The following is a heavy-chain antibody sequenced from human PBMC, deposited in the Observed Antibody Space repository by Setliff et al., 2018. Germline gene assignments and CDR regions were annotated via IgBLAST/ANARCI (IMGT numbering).Heavy chain of an antibody. Sequence: PSETLSLTCAVYGDSFSDYYWSWIRQPPGQGLEWIEEINHSGHTNYNPSLKSRVTISVDTSKNQFSLKVSSVTAADTAVYYCARTTGSTHNWLDPWGPGTLVTVSS. CDR3: ARTTGSTHNWLDP. D-gene: IGHD1-1*01. CDR1: GDSFSDYY. J-gene: IGHJ5*02. CDR2: INHSGHT. V-gene: IGHV4-34*01.